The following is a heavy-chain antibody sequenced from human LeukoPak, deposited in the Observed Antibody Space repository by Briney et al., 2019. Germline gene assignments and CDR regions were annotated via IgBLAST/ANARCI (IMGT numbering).Heavy chain of an antibody. J-gene: IGHJ5*02. V-gene: IGHV1-58*01. CDR1: GFTFASSA. CDR2: IVVGSANT. Sequence: SVKVSCKASGFTFASSAVQWGRQARGHRLEWIGWIVVGSANTNYTQKFQERVTITRDMSTGTAYMELSSLRSEDTAVYYCAAFDAGDCGGDCPYFSFPWGQGTLVTVSS. CDR3: AAFDAGDCGGDCPYFSFP. D-gene: IGHD2-21*02.